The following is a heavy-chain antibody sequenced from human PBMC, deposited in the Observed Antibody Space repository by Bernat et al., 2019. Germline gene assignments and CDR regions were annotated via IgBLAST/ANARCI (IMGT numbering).Heavy chain of an antibody. CDR2: VYYNGNT. D-gene: IGHD2-15*01. Sequence: QLQLQESGPGLVKPSETLSLTCTVSGGSISSSGDYWGWIRQPAGKGLEWIASVYYNGNTYYNPSLKSRVTIYVETSRNQFSLKLYSVTAADTAVYYCAKKSEGHGHSFSVDDWGQGTLVTGYS. V-gene: IGHV4-39*01. CDR1: GGSISSSGDY. CDR3: AKKSEGHGHSFSVDD. J-gene: IGHJ4*02.